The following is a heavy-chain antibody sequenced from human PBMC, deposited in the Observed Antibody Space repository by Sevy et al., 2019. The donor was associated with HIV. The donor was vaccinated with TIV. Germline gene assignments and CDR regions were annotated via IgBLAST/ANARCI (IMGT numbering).Heavy chain of an antibody. Sequence: ASVKVSCKASGYTFTDYYIHWVRQAPGQGLEWIAWINPNDGVTNYAQRFQGGVTVTRDTSVSTAYMELRGLRYDDTAIYYCARLTTMPTSDLYGMDVWGQGTTVTVSS. D-gene: IGHD4-17*01. CDR2: INPNDGVT. J-gene: IGHJ6*02. CDR3: ARLTTMPTSDLYGMDV. CDR1: GYTFTDYY. V-gene: IGHV1-2*02.